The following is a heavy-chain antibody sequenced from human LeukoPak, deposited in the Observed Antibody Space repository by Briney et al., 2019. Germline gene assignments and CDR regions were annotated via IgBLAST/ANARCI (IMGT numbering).Heavy chain of an antibody. D-gene: IGHD6-13*01. J-gene: IGHJ6*02. CDR3: AKGDSNGWSGVGMDV. CDR1: GFTFSRYG. Sequence: GGSLRLSCAASGFTFSRYGMHWVRQAPGKGLEWVAVISYDGSDKYYADSVKGRFTISRDNSKNTLYLQMNSLRPDDTAVYYCAKGDSNGWSGVGMDVWGQGATVTVSS. CDR2: ISYDGSDK. V-gene: IGHV3-30*18.